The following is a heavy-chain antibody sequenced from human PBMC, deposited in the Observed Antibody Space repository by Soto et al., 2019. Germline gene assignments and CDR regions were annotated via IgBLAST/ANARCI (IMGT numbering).Heavy chain of an antibody. D-gene: IGHD2-2*01. CDR1: GYTFTSYD. Sequence: ASVKVSRKASGYTFTSYDINWVRQAPGQGLEWMGGIIPIFGTANYAQKFQGRVTITADESTSTAYMELSSLRSEDTAVYYCATYTYCSSTSCLYGDYWGQGTLVTVSS. CDR2: IIPIFGTA. V-gene: IGHV1-69*13. CDR3: ATYTYCSSTSCLYGDY. J-gene: IGHJ4*02.